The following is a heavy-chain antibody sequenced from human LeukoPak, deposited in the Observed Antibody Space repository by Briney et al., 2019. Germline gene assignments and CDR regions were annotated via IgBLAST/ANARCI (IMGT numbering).Heavy chain of an antibody. D-gene: IGHD5-24*01. V-gene: IGHV3-64D*09. CDR1: RFTFSTYA. CDR3: GKIQDGSPFDY. Sequence: GGSLRLSCSASRFTFSTYAMYWGRQAPGKRLEYASSISSNGAGTLYADSVKGRFTISRDNSRNTLYLQMSSLRPEDTAVYYCGKIQDGSPFDYWGQGSLVTVSS. J-gene: IGHJ4*02. CDR2: ISSNGAGT.